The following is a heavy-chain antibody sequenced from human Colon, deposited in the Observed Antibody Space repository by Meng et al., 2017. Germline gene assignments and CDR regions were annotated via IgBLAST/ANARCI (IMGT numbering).Heavy chain of an antibody. J-gene: IGHJ4*02. CDR1: SDSFSSSTW. Sequence: QGRVRVSGHGLVKPAGTLSLTCTVSSDSFSSSTWWTWVRQPPGKGLEWIGEIYHSGNTNYNPSLKSRVTISVDKSKNQFSLKLNSVTAADTAVYFCARRAPLWFGELASFDSWGQGTLVTVSS. CDR3: ARRAPLWFGELASFDS. CDR2: IYHSGNT. V-gene: IGHV4-4*01. D-gene: IGHD3-10*01.